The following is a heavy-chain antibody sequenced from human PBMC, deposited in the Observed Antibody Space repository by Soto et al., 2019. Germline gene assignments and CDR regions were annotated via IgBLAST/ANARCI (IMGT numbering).Heavy chain of an antibody. V-gene: IGHV4-39*01. Sequence: TLSLTCTVSGGSISSSSYYWGWIRQPPGKGLEWIGSIYYSGSTYYNPSLKSRVTISVDTSKNQFSLKLSSVTAADTAVYYCARPGYCSGGSCYRVWFDPWGQGTLVTVSS. CDR3: ARPGYCSGGSCYRVWFDP. CDR1: GGSISSSSYY. J-gene: IGHJ5*02. D-gene: IGHD2-15*01. CDR2: IYYSGST.